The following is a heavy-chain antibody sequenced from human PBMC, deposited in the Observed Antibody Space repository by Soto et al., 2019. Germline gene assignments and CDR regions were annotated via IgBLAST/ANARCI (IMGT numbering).Heavy chain of an antibody. CDR3: AKDGAAGAGMGV. V-gene: IGHV3-21*06. Sequence: EVQLVESGGGLVKPGGSLRLSCTASGLIFSNYGMNWVRQAAGKRPEWVSSISGGGENIDYADSVKGRLTISRDNANNILYLQLTSLGVEDTAVDYCAKDGAAGAGMGVWGQGTTVTVSS. CDR1: GLIFSNYG. CDR2: ISGGGENI. J-gene: IGHJ6*02. D-gene: IGHD6-13*01.